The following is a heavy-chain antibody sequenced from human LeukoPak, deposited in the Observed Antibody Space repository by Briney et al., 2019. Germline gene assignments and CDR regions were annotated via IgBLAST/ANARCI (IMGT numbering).Heavy chain of an antibody. D-gene: IGHD3-3*01. CDR3: ARSSFATNFDY. CDR1: GFTFSSYS. Sequence: GGSLRLSCAASGFTFSSYSMNWVRQAPGKGLEWVSSISSSSSYIYYGDSVKGRFTISRDNAKNSLYLQMNSLRAEDTAVYYCARSSFATNFDYWGQGTLVTVSS. V-gene: IGHV3-21*01. CDR2: ISSSSSYI. J-gene: IGHJ4*02.